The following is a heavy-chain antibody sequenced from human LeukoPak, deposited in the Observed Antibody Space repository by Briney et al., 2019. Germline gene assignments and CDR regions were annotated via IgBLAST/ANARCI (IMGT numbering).Heavy chain of an antibody. CDR2: INHSGST. J-gene: IGHJ4*02. CDR3: ARYGSGTHRD. CDR1: GGSFSGYY. Sequence: SETLSLTCAVYGGSFSGYYWSWIRQPPGKGLEWIGEINHSGSTNYNPSLKSRVTISVDTSKNQFSLKLSSVTAADTAVYYCARYGSGTHRDWGQGTLVTVSS. D-gene: IGHD6-13*01. V-gene: IGHV4-34*01.